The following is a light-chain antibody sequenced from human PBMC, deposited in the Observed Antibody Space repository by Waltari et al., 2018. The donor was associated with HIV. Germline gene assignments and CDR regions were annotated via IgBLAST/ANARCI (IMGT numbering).Light chain of an antibody. V-gene: IGLV2-8*01. CDR3: SSYSANNNFDV. Sequence: QSALPQPPSAPRPPGQPVTIPSPGTGGDVGGASHVSWYQQHPGNAPILIINKVRKRPSGVPYRFSGSKSGNTASLTVSGLQAEDEADDYCSSYSANNNFDVFGTGTKVTVL. CDR2: KVR. J-gene: IGLJ1*01. CDR1: GGDVGGASH.